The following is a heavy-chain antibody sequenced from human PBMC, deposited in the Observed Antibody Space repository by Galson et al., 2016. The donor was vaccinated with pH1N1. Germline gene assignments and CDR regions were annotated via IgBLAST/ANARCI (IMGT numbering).Heavy chain of an antibody. D-gene: IGHD3-22*01. J-gene: IGHJ6*03. V-gene: IGHV4-39*07. Sequence: LSLTCTVSGGSVTSSSYYWGWIRQPPGRGLEWIGSLYDRGSTHYNSALTSRVAISIDTSKNQFSLKVNSVTAADAAVYYCATMKAVSGPLYMDVWGKGTTVTVSS. CDR3: ATMKAVSGPLYMDV. CDR2: LYDRGST. CDR1: GGSVTSSSYY.